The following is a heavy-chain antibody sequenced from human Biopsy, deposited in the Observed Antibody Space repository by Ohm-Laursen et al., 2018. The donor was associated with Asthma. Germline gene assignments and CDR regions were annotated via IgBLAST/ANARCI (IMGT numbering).Heavy chain of an antibody. CDR1: GYILTDLS. D-gene: IGHD6-19*01. V-gene: IGHV1-24*01. CDR3: ARCQVGYSSGWSLLLKKIYYSGTDV. CDR2: HDHEEGGT. Sequence: SVKVSCKISGYILTDLSMHWVRQAPGQGLEWMGGHDHEEGGTVYAWRFQGRVTITADESTSTAYMEVTSLRSEDTAIYYCARCQVGYSSGWSLLLKKIYYSGTDVWGQGTAVTVSS. J-gene: IGHJ6*02.